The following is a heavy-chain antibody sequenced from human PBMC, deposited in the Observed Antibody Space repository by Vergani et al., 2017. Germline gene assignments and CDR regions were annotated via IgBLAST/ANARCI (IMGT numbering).Heavy chain of an antibody. CDR3: AKEGGGYCSGGTCYPEY. V-gene: IGHV3-30*02. J-gene: IGHJ4*02. CDR1: GFTFNSYG. Sequence: QVQLVESGGGVVQPGGSLRLSCAASGFTFNSYGMHWVRQAPGKGLEWVASIRSDESRRYYGDSMEGPFTISRDNSKNTLYLQMKSLRPEDTAVYYCAKEGGGYCSGGTCYPEYGGQGTVVIVSS. CDR2: IRSDESRR. D-gene: IGHD2-15*01.